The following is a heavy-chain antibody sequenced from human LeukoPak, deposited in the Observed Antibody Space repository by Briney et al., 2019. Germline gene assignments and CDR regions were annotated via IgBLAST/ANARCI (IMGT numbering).Heavy chain of an antibody. CDR1: GFTFTNYG. CDR2: IRFDGSNE. V-gene: IGHV3-30*02. CDR3: AKDPQLVKSYYYYMDV. J-gene: IGHJ6*03. Sequence: GWSLRLSCAASGFTFTNYGMHWVRQAPGKGLEWVAFIRFDGSNEYCADSVKGRFTISRDNSKNTLYLQMNSLRAEDTAVYYCAKDPQLVKSYYYYMDVWGKGTPVTVSS. D-gene: IGHD1-1*01.